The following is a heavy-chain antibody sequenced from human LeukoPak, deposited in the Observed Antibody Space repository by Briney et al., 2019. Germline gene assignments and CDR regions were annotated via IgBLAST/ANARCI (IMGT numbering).Heavy chain of an antibody. J-gene: IGHJ4*02. D-gene: IGHD3-22*01. V-gene: IGHV4-59*01. CDR2: IYYSGST. CDR1: GGSISSYY. Sequence: PSETLSLTCTVSGGSISSYYWSWIRQPPGKGLEWIGYIYYSGSTNYNPSLKSRVTISVDTSENQFSLKLSSVTAADTAVYYCARDPGGYYDSSGYYSHVGYFDYWGQGTLVTVSS. CDR3: ARDPGGYYDSSGYYSHVGYFDY.